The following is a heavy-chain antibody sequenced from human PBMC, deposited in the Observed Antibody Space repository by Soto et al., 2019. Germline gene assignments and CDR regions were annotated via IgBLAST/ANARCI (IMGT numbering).Heavy chain of an antibody. D-gene: IGHD3-16*01. Sequence: SETLSLTCAVSGGSFRGYFWSWIRQSPDKGLEWIGEINDSGSTYYNPSFKSRLTISVDTSKSQISLTLTAVTAADSAVYYCQGGDFWGQGTRVTVSS. J-gene: IGHJ4*02. CDR1: GGSFRGYF. CDR2: INDSGST. V-gene: IGHV4-34*01. CDR3: QGGDF.